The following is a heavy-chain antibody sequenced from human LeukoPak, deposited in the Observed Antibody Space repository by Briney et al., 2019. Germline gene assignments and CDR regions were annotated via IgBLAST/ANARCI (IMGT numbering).Heavy chain of an antibody. J-gene: IGHJ5*02. Sequence: GGSLRLFCAATGFTFDDYAMHWVRQAPGKGLEWVSGISSNNGSIDYADSVKGRFTISRDNAKNSLYLQMNSLRAEDTALYYCTKGAHYYDSTGYWSWGQGTLVTVSS. D-gene: IGHD3-22*01. CDR1: GFTFDDYA. V-gene: IGHV3-9*01. CDR3: TKGAHYYDSTGYWS. CDR2: ISSNNGSI.